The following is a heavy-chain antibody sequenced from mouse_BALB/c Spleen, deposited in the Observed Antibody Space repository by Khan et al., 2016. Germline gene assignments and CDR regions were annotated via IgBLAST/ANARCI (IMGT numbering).Heavy chain of an antibody. J-gene: IGHJ3*01. CDR1: GYPITSDYA. CDR3: AREDYSWFAY. CDR2: ISYSGDT. Sequence: EVQLQESGPGLVKPSQSLSLTCTVTGYPITSDYAWNWIRQFPGNKLVWLGYISYSGDTHYNPSLTSRISITRDTSKNQFFLQLNSVTAEDTATYYCAREDYSWFAYWGQGTLVTVSA. D-gene: IGHD1-1*02. V-gene: IGHV3-2*02.